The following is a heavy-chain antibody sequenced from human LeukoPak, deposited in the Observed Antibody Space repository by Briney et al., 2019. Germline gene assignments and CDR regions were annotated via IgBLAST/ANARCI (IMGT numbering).Heavy chain of an antibody. Sequence: SETLSLTCAVYGGSFCGYYWSWLPQPPGKGLEWLGEINHRGRTNYNPSLKSRVTISVDTSKNQLSLKLSSVTAADTAVYYCAKSNGYGLIDIWGQGTMVTVSS. D-gene: IGHD3-22*01. CDR2: INHRGRT. CDR1: GGSFCGYY. CDR3: AKSNGYGLIDI. V-gene: IGHV4-34*01. J-gene: IGHJ3*02.